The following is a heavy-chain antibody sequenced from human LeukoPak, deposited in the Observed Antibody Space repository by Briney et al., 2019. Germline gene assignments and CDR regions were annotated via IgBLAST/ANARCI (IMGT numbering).Heavy chain of an antibody. CDR2: IKSDGST. Sequence: GGSLRLSCAASGFTFSSYWMHWVRQAPGKGRVWVSRIKSDGSTKYADSVKGRFTISRDHAKNPVSLKMNSLGAEDTGVYYCARAPSEIGGYYPEYFRHWGQGTLVTVSS. J-gene: IGHJ1*01. V-gene: IGHV3-74*01. CDR3: ARAPSEIGGYYPEYFRH. D-gene: IGHD3-22*01. CDR1: GFTFSSYW.